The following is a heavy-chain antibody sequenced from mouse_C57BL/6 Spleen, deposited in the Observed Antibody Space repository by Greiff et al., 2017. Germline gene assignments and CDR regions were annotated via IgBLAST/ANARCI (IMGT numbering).Heavy chain of an antibody. J-gene: IGHJ2*01. CDR3: GYDDLPY. V-gene: IGHV1-26*01. D-gene: IGHD2-3*01. Sequence: VQLQQSGPELVKPGASVKISCKASGYTFTDYYMNWVKQSHGKSLEWIGDINPNNGGTSYNQKFKGKATLTVDKSSSTAYMELRSLTSEDSAVYYCGYDDLPYWGQGTTLTVSS. CDR1: GYTFTDYY. CDR2: INPNNGGT.